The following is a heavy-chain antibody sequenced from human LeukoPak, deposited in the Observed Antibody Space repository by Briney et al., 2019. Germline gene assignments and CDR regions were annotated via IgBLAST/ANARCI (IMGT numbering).Heavy chain of an antibody. CDR1: DDSISSSSYY. D-gene: IGHD3-22*01. V-gene: IGHV4-39*07. CDR2: IHYSGGT. J-gene: IGHJ4*02. Sequence: SETLSLTCIVSDDSISSSSYYWAWIRQPPGKGLEWIATIHYSGGTNSNPSLKSRVTISGDKSKNQFSLRLRSVTAADTAVYYCARVYDRSGRSLDYWGQGILVTVSS. CDR3: ARVYDRSGRSLDY.